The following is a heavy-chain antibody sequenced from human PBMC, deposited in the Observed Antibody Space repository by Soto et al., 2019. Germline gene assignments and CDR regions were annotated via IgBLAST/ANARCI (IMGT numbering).Heavy chain of an antibody. D-gene: IGHD1-26*01. V-gene: IGHV3-30*04. CDR1: GFTFSDYA. J-gene: IGHJ4*02. CDR2: ISKDGGTK. Sequence: GGSLRLSCAASGFTFSDYAIHWVRQAPGEGLEWVAVISKDGGTKFYADSVKGRFTISRDNFRKTLFLQMNSLRAEDTALYYCAINRWEPGPPDYWGQGTLVTVSS. CDR3: AINRWEPGPPDY.